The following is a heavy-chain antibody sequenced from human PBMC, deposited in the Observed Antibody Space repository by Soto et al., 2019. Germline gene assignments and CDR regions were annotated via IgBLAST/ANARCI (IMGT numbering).Heavy chain of an antibody. CDR2: IIPILGTA. J-gene: IGHJ6*02. Sequence: QVQLVQSGAEVKKPGSSVKVSCKASGGTFSSYAISWVRQAPGQGLEWMGGIIPILGTANYAQKFQGRVTITADESTSTAYMELSSLRSEDTAVYYCARGGYCSSTSCLARYGMDVWGQGTTVTVSS. CDR1: GGTFSSYA. D-gene: IGHD2-2*01. V-gene: IGHV1-69*01. CDR3: ARGGYCSSTSCLARYGMDV.